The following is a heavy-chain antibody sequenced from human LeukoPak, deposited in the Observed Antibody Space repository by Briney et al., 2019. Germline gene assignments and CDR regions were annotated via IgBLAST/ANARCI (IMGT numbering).Heavy chain of an antibody. CDR2: INHSGST. V-gene: IGHV4-34*01. J-gene: IGHJ2*01. CDR3: ARPQPSYYYGSGYFDL. D-gene: IGHD3-10*01. CDR1: GGSFSGYY. Sequence: SETLSLTCAVYGGSFSGYYWSWIRQPPGKGLEWIGEINHSGSTNYNPSLKSRVTISVDTSKNQFSLKLSSVTAADTAVYYCARPQPSYYYGSGYFDLWGRGTLVTVSS.